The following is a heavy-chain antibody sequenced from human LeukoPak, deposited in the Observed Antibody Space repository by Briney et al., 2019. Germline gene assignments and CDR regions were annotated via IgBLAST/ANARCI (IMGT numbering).Heavy chain of an antibody. CDR3: ARIRDGYNDAYDL. D-gene: IGHD5-24*01. Sequence: ASVKVSCKASGYTLTGYYIHWVRQAPGQGLEWMGWINPNSGGTNYAQKFQGRVTMTRDTSTSTVYMELSSLRSEDTAIYYCARIRDGYNDAYDLWGQGTVVTVPS. J-gene: IGHJ3*01. CDR2: INPNSGGT. V-gene: IGHV1-2*02. CDR1: GYTLTGYY.